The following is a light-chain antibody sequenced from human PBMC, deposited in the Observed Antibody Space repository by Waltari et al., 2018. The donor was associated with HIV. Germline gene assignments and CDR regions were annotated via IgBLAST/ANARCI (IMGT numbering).Light chain of an antibody. CDR1: SSDGGNYEL. Sequence: QSALTQPASVSGSLGQSNTISCKGTSSDGGNYELVPWYQQHPGKAPKIIIYEVNKRPPGASNRMSGSKSGNTASLTISGLQAEDEADYYCCSYSDRRIYVFGSGTRVSAL. J-gene: IGLJ1*01. CDR3: CSYSDRRIYV. CDR2: EVN. V-gene: IGLV2-23*02.